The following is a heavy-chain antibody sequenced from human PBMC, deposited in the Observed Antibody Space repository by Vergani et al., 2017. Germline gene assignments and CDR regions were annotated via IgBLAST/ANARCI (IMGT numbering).Heavy chain of an antibody. CDR1: GFTFSSYA. J-gene: IGHJ3*02. CDR2: ISGSGGST. CDR3: AKDRTPSTVYYVAFDI. D-gene: IGHD3-16*01. V-gene: IGHV3-23*04. Sequence: EVQLVESGGVVVQPGGSLRLSCAASGFTFSSYAMSWVRQAPGKGLEWVSAISGSGGSTYYADSVKGRFTISRDNSKNTLYLQMNSLRAEDTAVYYCAKDRTPSTVYYVAFDIWGQGTMVTVSS.